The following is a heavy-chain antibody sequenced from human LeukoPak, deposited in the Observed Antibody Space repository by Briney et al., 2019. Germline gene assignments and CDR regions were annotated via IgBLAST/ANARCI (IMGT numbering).Heavy chain of an antibody. CDR2: IKQDGSEK. CDR1: GFTFSSYW. V-gene: IGHV3-7*01. CDR3: AREAITMVRGVISDAFDI. D-gene: IGHD3-10*01. J-gene: IGHJ3*02. Sequence: PGGSLRLSCAASGFTFSSYWMSWVRQAPGKGLEWVANIKQDGSEKYYVDSVKGRFTISRDNAKNSLYLQMNSLRAEDTAVYYCAREAITMVRGVISDAFDIWGQGTMVTVSS.